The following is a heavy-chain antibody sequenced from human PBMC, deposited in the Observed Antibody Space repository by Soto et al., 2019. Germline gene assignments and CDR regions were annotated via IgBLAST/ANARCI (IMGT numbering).Heavy chain of an antibody. CDR2: MYSGGST. Sequence: EVQLVESGGGLIQPGGSLRLSCAASGLTVSRNYMTWVRQAPGKGLEWVSVMYSGGSTYYADSVKGRFSISRDNSKNTLYLQMNSLRADDTAVYYCARVEDDYGDYRSNWYFDLWGRGTLVTVSS. D-gene: IGHD4-17*01. V-gene: IGHV3-53*01. J-gene: IGHJ2*01. CDR1: GLTVSRNY. CDR3: ARVEDDYGDYRSNWYFDL.